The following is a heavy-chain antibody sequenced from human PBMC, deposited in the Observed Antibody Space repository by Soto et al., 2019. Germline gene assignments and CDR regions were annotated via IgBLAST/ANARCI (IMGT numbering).Heavy chain of an antibody. V-gene: IGHV1-2*04. J-gene: IGHJ6*02. Sequence: GPVKVSCKASGYTFTGYYMHWVRQAPGQGLEWMGWINPNSGGTNYAQKFQGWVTMTRDTSISTVYMELSSLRSEDTAVYYCAREYYYDSSIGMDVWGQGTTVTVSS. CDR1: GYTFTGYY. CDR2: INPNSGGT. D-gene: IGHD3-22*01. CDR3: AREYYYDSSIGMDV.